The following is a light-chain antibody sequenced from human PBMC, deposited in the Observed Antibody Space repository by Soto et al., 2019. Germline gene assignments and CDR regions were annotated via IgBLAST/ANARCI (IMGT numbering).Light chain of an antibody. CDR1: QSVSSSY. V-gene: IGKV3-20*01. J-gene: IGKJ1*01. Sequence: EIVMTQSPATLSVSPGERATLSCRASQSVSSSYLAWYQQKPGQAPRLLIYDASSRATGIPDRFSGSGSGTDFTLTISRLDPEDFAVYYCQQYGSSPLTFGQGTKVDI. CDR3: QQYGSSPLT. CDR2: DAS.